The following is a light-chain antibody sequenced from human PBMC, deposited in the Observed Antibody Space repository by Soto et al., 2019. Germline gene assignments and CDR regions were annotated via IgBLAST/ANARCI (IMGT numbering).Light chain of an antibody. CDR1: QSIRNY. V-gene: IGKV1-39*01. CDR2: GAS. Sequence: DIQMTQSPSSLSASVGDRVTITCRASQSIRNYLNWYQQKPGKAPNLLIYGASSLQSGVPSRFSGSGSETDFTLTINTLQPEDFATYYCQQSYTAVFTFGPGTKVDIK. J-gene: IGKJ3*01. CDR3: QQSYTAVFT.